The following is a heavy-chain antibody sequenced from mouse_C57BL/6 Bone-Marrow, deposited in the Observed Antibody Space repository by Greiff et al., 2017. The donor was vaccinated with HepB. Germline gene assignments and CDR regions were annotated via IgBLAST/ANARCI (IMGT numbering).Heavy chain of an antibody. Sequence: EVQGVESGGGLVKPGGSLKLSCAASGFTFSSYAMSWVRQTPEKRLEWVATISDGGSYTYYPDNVKGRFTISRDNAKNNLYLQMSHLKSEDTAMYYCAREVGGYWYFDVWGTGTTVTVSS. CDR3: AREVGGYWYFDV. CDR2: ISDGGSYT. CDR1: GFTFSSYA. D-gene: IGHD1-1*02. V-gene: IGHV5-4*01. J-gene: IGHJ1*03.